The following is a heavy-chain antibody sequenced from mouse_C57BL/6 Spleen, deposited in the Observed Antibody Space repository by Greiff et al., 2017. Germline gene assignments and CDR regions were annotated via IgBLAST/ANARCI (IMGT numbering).Heavy chain of an antibody. Sequence: EVHLVESGGGLVKPGGSLKLSCAASGFTFSSYTMSWVRQTPEKRLEWVATISGGGGNTYYPDSVKGRFTISHYNAQNTLYLQLSSLRSGDTAVYDCAILYYGSSWAWFAYWGQGTLVTVSA. CDR1: GFTFSSYT. D-gene: IGHD1-1*01. V-gene: IGHV5-9*04. CDR3: AILYYGSSWAWFAY. CDR2: ISGGGGNT. J-gene: IGHJ3*01.